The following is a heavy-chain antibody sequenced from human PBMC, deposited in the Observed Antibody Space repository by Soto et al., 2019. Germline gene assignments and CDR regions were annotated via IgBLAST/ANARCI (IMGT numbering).Heavy chain of an antibody. V-gene: IGHV3-23*01. CDR2: ISASGGST. J-gene: IGHJ6*02. CDR1: GFTFSSYA. D-gene: IGHD3-10*01. Sequence: PGGSLRLSCAASGFTFSSYAMNWVRQAPGKGLQWVSAISASGGSTYYADSVKGRFTISRDNSKNTLYLQMNSLRAEDTAVYYCAKDQWFGELLSDYYHYGMDVWGQGTTVTVSS. CDR3: AKDQWFGELLSDYYHYGMDV.